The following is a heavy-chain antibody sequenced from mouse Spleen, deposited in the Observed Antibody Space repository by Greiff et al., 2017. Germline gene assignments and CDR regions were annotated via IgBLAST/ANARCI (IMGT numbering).Heavy chain of an antibody. V-gene: IGHV14-4*01. CDR3: RYGWFAY. D-gene: IGHD1-1*01. CDR2: IDPENGDT. CDR1: GFNIKDDY. J-gene: IGHJ3*01. Sequence: EVQRVESGAELVRPGASVKLSCTASGFNIKDDYMHWVKQRPEQGLEWIGWIDPENGDTEYASKFQGKATITADTSSNTAYLQLSSLTSEDTAVYYCRYGWFAYWGQGTLVTVSA.